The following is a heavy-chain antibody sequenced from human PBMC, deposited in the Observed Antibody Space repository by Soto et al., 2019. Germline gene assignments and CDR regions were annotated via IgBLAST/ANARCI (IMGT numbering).Heavy chain of an antibody. D-gene: IGHD3-10*01. CDR1: GYSLTDLS. J-gene: IGHJ4*02. CDR3: ATVYPGSFSPWFDY. Sequence: VASVKVSCKVSGYSLTDLSMHWVRQAPGKGLEWMGGFDPEDGETIYAQKFQGRVTMTEDTSTDTAYMELSSLRTEDTAVYYCATVYPGSFSPWFDYWGQGTLVTVSS. V-gene: IGHV1-24*01. CDR2: FDPEDGET.